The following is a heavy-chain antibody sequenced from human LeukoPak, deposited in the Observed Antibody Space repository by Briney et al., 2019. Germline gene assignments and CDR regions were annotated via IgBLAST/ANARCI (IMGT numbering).Heavy chain of an antibody. Sequence: PSETLSLTCTVSGNSISSYYWSWIRQPAGKGLEWIGRIYTSGSTNYNPSLKSRVTMSVDTSKNQFSLKLSSVTAADTAVYYCARHEGDFLEYYFDYWGQGTLVTVSS. J-gene: IGHJ4*02. V-gene: IGHV4-4*07. D-gene: IGHD3-3*01. CDR1: GNSISSYY. CDR2: IYTSGST. CDR3: ARHEGDFLEYYFDY.